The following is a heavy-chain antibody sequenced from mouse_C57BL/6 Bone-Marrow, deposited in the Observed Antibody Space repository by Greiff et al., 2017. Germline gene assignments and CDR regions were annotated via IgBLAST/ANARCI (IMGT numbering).Heavy chain of an antibody. Sequence: QVQLKESGTELVKPGASVKLSCKASGYTFTSYWMHWVKQRPGQGLEWIGNINPSNGGTNYNEKFKSKATLTVDKSSSTAYMQLSSLTSEDSAVYYCARLGPYSNFFFDYGGQGTTLTVSS. CDR2: INPSNGGT. CDR3: ARLGPYSNFFFDY. D-gene: IGHD2-5*01. CDR1: GYTFTSYW. J-gene: IGHJ2*01. V-gene: IGHV1-53*01.